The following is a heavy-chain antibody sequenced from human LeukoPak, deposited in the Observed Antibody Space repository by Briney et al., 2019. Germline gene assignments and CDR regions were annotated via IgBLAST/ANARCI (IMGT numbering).Heavy chain of an antibody. CDR2: INHRGDIT. D-gene: IGHD6-13*01. Sequence: ASVKVSCTASGYAFTNHYMHWVRRAPGQGPEWMGLINHRGDITTSAQRFQDRITMTRDTSTSTDYIELRSLTSEDTAVYYCARGNGRRWPHYHYMDVWGKGTTVIVSS. J-gene: IGHJ6*03. CDR1: GYAFTNHY. V-gene: IGHV1-46*01. CDR3: ARGNGRRWPHYHYMDV.